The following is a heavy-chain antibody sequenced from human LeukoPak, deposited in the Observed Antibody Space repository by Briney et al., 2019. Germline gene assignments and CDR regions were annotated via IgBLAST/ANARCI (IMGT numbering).Heavy chain of an antibody. Sequence: ASVKVSCKASGYTFTSYYMHWVRQAPGQGLEWVGIINPSGDPITYAQKFQGRVTMTSDMSTSTVYMELSSLRSEDTAVYYCARSSGYYSSLFYMHVWGKGTTVTVSS. D-gene: IGHD3-22*01. CDR3: ARSSGYYSSLFYMHV. V-gene: IGHV1-46*01. CDR2: INPSGDPI. CDR1: GYTFTSYY. J-gene: IGHJ6*03.